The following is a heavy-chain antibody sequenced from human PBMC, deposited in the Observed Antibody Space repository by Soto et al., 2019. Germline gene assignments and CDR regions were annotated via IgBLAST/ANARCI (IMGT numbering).Heavy chain of an antibody. CDR1: GFTFSSYA. CDR2: IGESGTPT. Sequence: EVQLLESGGGLVQPGGSLRLSCAASGFTFSSYAMKWVRQPPGKGLEWVSLIGESGTPTYYADAVKGRFTISRDNSGNTLFLEMYSQRAEDPAVYYCARYIQGVRYYGMDVLGQGTTVTVSS. CDR3: ARYIQGVRYYGMDV. V-gene: IGHV3-23*01. J-gene: IGHJ6*02. D-gene: IGHD5-18*01.